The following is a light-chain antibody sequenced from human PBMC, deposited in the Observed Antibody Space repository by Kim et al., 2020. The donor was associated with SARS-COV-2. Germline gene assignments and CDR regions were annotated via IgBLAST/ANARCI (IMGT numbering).Light chain of an antibody. J-gene: IGLJ2*01. CDR3: QAWDSSTVG. CDR2: QDS. Sequence: SYELTQPPSVSVSPGQTASITCSGDKLGDKYACWYQQKPGQSPVLVIYQDSKRPSGIPERFSGSNSGNTVTLTISGTQAMDEADYYCQAWDSSTVGVGGG. CDR1: KLGDKY. V-gene: IGLV3-1*01.